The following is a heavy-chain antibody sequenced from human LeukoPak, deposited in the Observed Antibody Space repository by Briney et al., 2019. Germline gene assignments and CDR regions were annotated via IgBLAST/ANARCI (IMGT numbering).Heavy chain of an antibody. CDR2: ISWYSGSI. D-gene: IGHD1-26*01. CDR3: AKDASGSYGHFDY. Sequence: GGSLRLSCAASGFTFDDYAMHWVRQAPGKGLEWVSGISWYSGSIGYADSVKGRFTISRDNAKNSLYLQMNSLRAEDMALYYCAKDASGSYGHFDYWGQGTLVTVSS. CDR1: GFTFDDYA. V-gene: IGHV3-9*03. J-gene: IGHJ4*02.